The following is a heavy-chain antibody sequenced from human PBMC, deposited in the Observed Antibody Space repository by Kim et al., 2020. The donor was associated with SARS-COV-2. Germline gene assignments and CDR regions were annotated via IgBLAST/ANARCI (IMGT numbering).Heavy chain of an antibody. D-gene: IGHD2-15*01. CDR3: VRGKYWVFDI. Sequence: VGSLRLSCATSGLTFSHYSLNWVRQAPGKGLEWVSHISVFSTTTKYADSVKGRFTISRDNTKKSLYLQMNGLRADDTAVYYCVRGKYWVFDICGQGTMVSVSS. CDR1: GLTFSHYS. V-gene: IGHV3-48*04. J-gene: IGHJ3*02. CDR2: ISVFSTTT.